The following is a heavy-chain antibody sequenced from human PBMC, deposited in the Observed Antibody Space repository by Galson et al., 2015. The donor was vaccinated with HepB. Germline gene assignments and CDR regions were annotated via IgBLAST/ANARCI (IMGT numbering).Heavy chain of an antibody. J-gene: IGHJ3*02. CDR1: GFTFTSSA. D-gene: IGHD6-13*01. CDR2: IVVGSGNT. CDR3: AVTAGYSSSWNAFDI. V-gene: IGHV1-58*01. Sequence: SVKVSCKASGFTFTSSAVQWVRQARGQRLEWIGWIVVGSGNTNYAQKFQERVTITRDMSTSTAYMELSSLRSEDTAVYYCAVTAGYSSSWNAFDIWGQGTMVTVSS.